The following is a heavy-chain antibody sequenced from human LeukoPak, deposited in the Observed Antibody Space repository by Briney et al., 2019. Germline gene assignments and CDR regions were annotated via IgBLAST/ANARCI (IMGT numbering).Heavy chain of an antibody. V-gene: IGHV4-4*02. CDR1: GGSISSSNW. Sequence: PSGTLSLTCAVSGGSISSSNWWSWVRQPPGKGLEWIGEIYHSGSTNYNPSLKSRVTISVDKSKNQFSLKLSSVTAADTAVYYCARGRPDSSSGRADPRYYFDYWGQGTLVTVSS. D-gene: IGHD6-6*01. J-gene: IGHJ4*02. CDR3: ARGRPDSSSGRADPRYYFDY. CDR2: IYHSGST.